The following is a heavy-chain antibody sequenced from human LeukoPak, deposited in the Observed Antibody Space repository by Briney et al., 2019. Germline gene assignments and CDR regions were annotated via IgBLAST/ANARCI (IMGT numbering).Heavy chain of an antibody. V-gene: IGHV1-69*13. CDR3: ARAEYYYDASGGDY. D-gene: IGHD3-22*01. CDR2: IIPIFGTA. CDR1: GYTFTSYA. Sequence: ASVKVSCKASGYTFTSYAISWVRQAPGQGLEWMGGIIPIFGTANYAQKFQGRVTITADESTSTAYMELSSLRSEDTAVYYCARAEYYYDASGGDYWGQGTLVTVSS. J-gene: IGHJ4*02.